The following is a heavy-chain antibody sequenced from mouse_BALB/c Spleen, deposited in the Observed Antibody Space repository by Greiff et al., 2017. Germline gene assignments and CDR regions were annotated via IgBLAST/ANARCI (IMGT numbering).Heavy chain of an antibody. CDR3: ARRGNYDYAMDY. Sequence: EVKLVESGGGLVKPGGSLKLSCAASGFTFSSYAMSWVRQSPEKRLEWVAEISSGGSYTYYPDTVTGRFTISRDNAKNTLYLEMSSLRSEDTAMYYCARRGNYDYAMDYWGQGTSVTVSS. CDR2: ISSGGSYT. V-gene: IGHV5-9-4*01. CDR1: GFTFSSYA. D-gene: IGHD2-1*01. J-gene: IGHJ4*01.